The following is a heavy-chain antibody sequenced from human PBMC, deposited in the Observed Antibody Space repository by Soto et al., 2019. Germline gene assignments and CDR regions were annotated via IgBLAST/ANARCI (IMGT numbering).Heavy chain of an antibody. V-gene: IGHV4-4*02. CDR3: AKAYGNYYLDY. Sequence: QVQLQESGPGLVKPSGTLSLTCTVSGGSISSSNWWNWVLQPPGKGLEWIGEIYHSGSTNYNPSLKSRVTMSVAKSKNQLSLKLSSVTAAYTAVYYCAKAYGNYYLDYWGKGPLVTVSS. J-gene: IGHJ4*02. CDR2: IYHSGST. D-gene: IGHD1-7*01. CDR1: GGSISSSNW.